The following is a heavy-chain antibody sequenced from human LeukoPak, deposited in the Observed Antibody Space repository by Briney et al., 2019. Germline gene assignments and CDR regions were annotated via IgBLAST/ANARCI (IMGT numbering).Heavy chain of an antibody. D-gene: IGHD5-18*01. V-gene: IGHV3-23*01. Sequence: GTLRLSCAASGFTFSSYGMSWVRQAPGKGLEWVSHISGSGGSTYYADSVKGRFTISRDNAKNTLYLQMNNLRGEDTALYYCSKAGDTNYYRYGDYWGQGTLVTVSS. CDR2: ISGSGGST. J-gene: IGHJ4*02. CDR3: SKAGDTNYYRYGDY. CDR1: GFTFSSYG.